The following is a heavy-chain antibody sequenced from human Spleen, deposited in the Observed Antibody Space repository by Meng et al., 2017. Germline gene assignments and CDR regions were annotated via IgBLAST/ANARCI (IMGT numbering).Heavy chain of an antibody. Sequence: GESLKISCAASGFTFRSYEMNWVRQAPGKGLEWLSYISTTGSTLYYADSVKGRFTISRDNAKNSLYLQMNSLRAEDTAVYYCARVRKSVLLWFGESDYYYGMDVWGQGTTVTVSS. CDR3: ARVRKSVLLWFGESDYYYGMDV. CDR2: ISTTGSTL. V-gene: IGHV3-48*03. CDR1: GFTFRSYE. D-gene: IGHD3-10*01. J-gene: IGHJ6*02.